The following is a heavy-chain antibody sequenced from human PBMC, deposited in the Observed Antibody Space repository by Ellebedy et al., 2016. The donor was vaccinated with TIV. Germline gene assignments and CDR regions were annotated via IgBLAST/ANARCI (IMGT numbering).Heavy chain of an antibody. Sequence: ASVKVSXXASGYTFTSYGISWVRQAPGQGLEWMGWISAYNGNTNYAQKFQGRVTMTRDTSISTAYMELSRLRSDDTAVYYCARGQGRRKATDFWGQGTLVTVSS. CDR2: ISAYNGNT. D-gene: IGHD5-12*01. J-gene: IGHJ4*02. CDR3: ARGQGRRKATDF. V-gene: IGHV1-18*01. CDR1: GYTFTSYG.